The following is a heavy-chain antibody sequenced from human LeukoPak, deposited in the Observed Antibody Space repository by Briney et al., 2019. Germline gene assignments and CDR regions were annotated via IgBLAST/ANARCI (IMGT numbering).Heavy chain of an antibody. CDR3: ARRPFRGYSNYYYYGMDV. Sequence: PGGSLRLSCAASGSTFSSSAMSWVRQPPGKGLEWIGEINHSGSTNYNPSLKSRVTISVDTSKNQFSLKLSSVTAADTAVYYCARRPFRGYSNYYYYGMDVWGQGTTVTVSS. CDR2: INHSGST. V-gene: IGHV4-34*01. CDR1: GSTFSSSA. J-gene: IGHJ6*02. D-gene: IGHD4-11*01.